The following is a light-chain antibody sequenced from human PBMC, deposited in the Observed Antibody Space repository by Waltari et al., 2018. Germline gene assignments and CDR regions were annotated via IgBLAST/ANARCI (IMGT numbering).Light chain of an antibody. J-gene: IGLJ1*01. V-gene: IGLV1-51*02. CDR2: ENY. CDR3: GSWDTSLSTYV. Sequence: QSVLTQPPSVSAAPGQRVTISCSGRSSNIGNNYVSWYQQLPGKAPKPLIYENYRRPSGISDRFSASKSGTSATLGITGLQTGDEADYYCGSWDTSLSTYVFGSATKVTVL. CDR1: SSNIGNNY.